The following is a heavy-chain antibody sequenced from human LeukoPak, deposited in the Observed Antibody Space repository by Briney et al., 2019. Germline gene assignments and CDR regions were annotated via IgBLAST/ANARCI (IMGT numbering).Heavy chain of an antibody. CDR2: IIPGGGAT. V-gene: IGHV1-46*01. D-gene: IGHD6-13*01. CDR3: ARGHLQAPVYSTRWYRASNWFDP. J-gene: IGHJ5*02. CDR1: GYTFTRNY. Sequence: GASVKVSCKTSGYTFTRNYIHWVRQAPGQGLEWMGIIIPGGGATSFSQRFQGRITMTADMSTSTVYMELSSLKSEDTAVYYCARGHLQAPVYSTRWYRASNWFDPWGQGTLVTVSS.